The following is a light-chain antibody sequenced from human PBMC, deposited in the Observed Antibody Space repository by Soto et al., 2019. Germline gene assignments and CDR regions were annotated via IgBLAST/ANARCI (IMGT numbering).Light chain of an antibody. CDR1: QSISSN. CDR2: GAS. V-gene: IGKV3-15*01. Sequence: EIMMTQSPATLSVSPGERVTLSCRASQSISSNLAWYQQKPGQAPRLLIYGASTRATGIPARFSGSGSGTGFTLTISSLQSEDFAVYYCQQYGSSPCTFGQGTKLEIK. J-gene: IGKJ2*02. CDR3: QQYGSSPCT.